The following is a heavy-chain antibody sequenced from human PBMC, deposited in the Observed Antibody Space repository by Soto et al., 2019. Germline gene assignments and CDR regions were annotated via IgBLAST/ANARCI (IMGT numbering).Heavy chain of an antibody. CDR2: ISGGHTT. Sequence: EVQLLESGGGLVQPGGSLRLSCAASGFTFSSYVMSWVRQAPGKGLEWVSAISGGHTTYYADSVKGRLTISRDNSKNTLYLQKNSLRAEDTALYYCAKDYESESYSGKYAIDSWGQGTLVSVST. V-gene: IGHV3-23*01. CDR3: AKDYESESYSGKYAIDS. D-gene: IGHD1-26*01. J-gene: IGHJ5*01. CDR1: GFTFSSYV.